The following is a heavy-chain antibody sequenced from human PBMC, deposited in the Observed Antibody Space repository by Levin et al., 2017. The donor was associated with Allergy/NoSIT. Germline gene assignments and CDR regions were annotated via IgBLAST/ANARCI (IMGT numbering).Heavy chain of an antibody. CDR1: GGSISSGGYY. CDR3: ARDVMGTTANIYGMDV. J-gene: IGHJ6*02. Sequence: SQTLSLTCTVSGGSISSGGYYWSWNRQHPGKGLEWIGFISYSGSTYYNPSLKSRVTISADTSKNQFSLNLRSVTAADTAVYYCARDVMGTTANIYGMDVWGQGTTVTVSS. CDR2: ISYSGST. V-gene: IGHV4-31*03. D-gene: IGHD4-17*01.